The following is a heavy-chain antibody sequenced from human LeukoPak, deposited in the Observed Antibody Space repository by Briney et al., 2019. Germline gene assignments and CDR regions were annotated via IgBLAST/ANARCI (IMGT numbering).Heavy chain of an antibody. CDR3: ARGGPSGSGSYYQTNWFDP. J-gene: IGHJ5*02. CDR1: GYTFTGYY. D-gene: IGHD3-10*01. V-gene: IGHV1-2*02. CDR2: ISPNSGGT. Sequence: ASVKVSCKASGYTFTGYYIHWVRQAPGQGLEWMGWISPNSGGTNYAQKFQGRVTMTRDTSISTAYMELSRLTSDDTAVYYCARGGPSGSGSYYQTNWFDPWGQGTLVTVSS.